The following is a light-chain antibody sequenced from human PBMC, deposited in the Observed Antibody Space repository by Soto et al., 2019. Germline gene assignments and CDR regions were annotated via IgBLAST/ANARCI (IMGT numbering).Light chain of an antibody. CDR2: GNS. V-gene: IGLV1-40*01. J-gene: IGLJ1*01. Sequence: QSVLTQPPSVSGAPGQRVTISCTGSSXNIGAGFDVHWYQQLPGTAPKLLIYGNSNRPSGVPDRFSGSKSGTSASLAITGLQAEDEADYYCQSYENSLSGYVFGTGTKVTVL. CDR3: QSYENSLSGYV. CDR1: SXNIGAGFD.